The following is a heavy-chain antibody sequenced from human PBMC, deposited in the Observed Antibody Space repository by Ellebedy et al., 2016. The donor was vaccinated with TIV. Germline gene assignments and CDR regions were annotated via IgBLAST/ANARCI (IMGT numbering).Heavy chain of an antibody. CDR3: ARAVVGVSRYYFDY. CDR1: GFTVSSNY. J-gene: IGHJ4*02. Sequence: GESLKISCAASGFTVSSNYMSWVRQAPGKGLEWVSVIYSGGSTYYADSVKGRFTISRDNSKNTLYLQMNSLGAEDTAVYYCARAVVGVSRYYFDYWGQGTLVTVSS. V-gene: IGHV3-53*01. CDR2: IYSGGST. D-gene: IGHD2-15*01.